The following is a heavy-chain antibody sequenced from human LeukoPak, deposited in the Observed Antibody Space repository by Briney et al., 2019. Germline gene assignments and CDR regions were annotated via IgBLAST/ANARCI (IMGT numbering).Heavy chain of an antibody. CDR3: AKEYPVAAIDVFDI. J-gene: IGHJ3*02. Sequence: GGSQRLSCAASGFTFSSYGMHWVRQAPGKGLEWVAVISYDGSNKYHADSVKGRFTISRDNSKNTLYLQMNSLRAEDTAVYYCAKEYPVAAIDVFDIWGQGTMVTVSS. CDR1: GFTFSSYG. CDR2: ISYDGSNK. D-gene: IGHD6-19*01. V-gene: IGHV3-30*18.